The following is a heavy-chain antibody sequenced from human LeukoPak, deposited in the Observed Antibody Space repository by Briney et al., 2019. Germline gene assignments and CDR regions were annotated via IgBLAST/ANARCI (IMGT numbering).Heavy chain of an antibody. Sequence: GGSLRLSCAASGFTFSSYAMSWVRQAPGKGLEWVSAISGSGGSTYYADSVKGRFTISRDNSKNTLYLQMNSLRAEDTAVYYCAKGHHGYYYGSGSYYYFDYWGQGTLVTVSS. CDR2: ISGSGGST. V-gene: IGHV3-23*01. CDR3: AKGHHGYYYGSGSYYYFDY. CDR1: GFTFSSYA. D-gene: IGHD3-10*01. J-gene: IGHJ4*02.